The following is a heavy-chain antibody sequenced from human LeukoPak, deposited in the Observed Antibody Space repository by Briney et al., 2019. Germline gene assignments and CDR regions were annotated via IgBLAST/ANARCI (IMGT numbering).Heavy chain of an antibody. D-gene: IGHD6-6*01. CDR1: GFTFGSYS. CDR2: ITGDSSAT. V-gene: IGHV3-48*02. J-gene: IGHJ4*02. CDR3: ARCLPARRALEY. Sequence: GGSLRLSCAASGFTFGSYSMNWVRQAPGKGLEWLSYITGDSSATSYADSVKGRFTISRDNAKNLLYLQMSGLRDEDTAVYYCARCLPARRALEYWGQGTLVTASS.